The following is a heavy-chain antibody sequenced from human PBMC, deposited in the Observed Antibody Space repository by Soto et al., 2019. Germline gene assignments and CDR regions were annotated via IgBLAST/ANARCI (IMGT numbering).Heavy chain of an antibody. CDR1: GGSFSDHY. Sequence: SETLSLTFAVYGGSFSDHYWSWIRQPPEKGLEWIGNINYSGSTNFNPSLKSRVTMSVDTSKKQVSLKLSYVTAADTAVYYCARQGRWGFLSAHTWFDPWGQGTMVPVCS. CDR3: ARQGRWGFLSAHTWFDP. J-gene: IGHJ5*02. CDR2: INYSGST. D-gene: IGHD2-21*01. V-gene: IGHV4-34*01.